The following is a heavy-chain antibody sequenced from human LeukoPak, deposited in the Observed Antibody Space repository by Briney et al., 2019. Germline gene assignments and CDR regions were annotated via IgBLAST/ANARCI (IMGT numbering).Heavy chain of an antibody. CDR2: ITGDSDYK. CDR1: GFNFSPYS. V-gene: IGHV3-21*01. Sequence: GGSLRLSCVVSGFNFSPYSMNWVRQAPGKGLEWVASITGDSDYKHYADSVKGRVTISRDNSKNSLFLEMNSLRAGDTAVYYCARAGEEFFGGNSGGYYYYYMDVWGKGTTVTISS. J-gene: IGHJ6*03. D-gene: IGHD4-23*01. CDR3: ARAGEEFFGGNSGGYYYYYMDV.